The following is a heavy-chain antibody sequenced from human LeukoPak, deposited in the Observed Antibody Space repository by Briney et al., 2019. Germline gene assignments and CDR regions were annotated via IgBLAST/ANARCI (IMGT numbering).Heavy chain of an antibody. Sequence: SETLSLTCTVSGGSISSYYWSWIRQPPGKGLEWIGYIYYSGSTNYNPSLKSRVTISVDTSKNQFSLKLSSVTAADTAVYYCASEPYDFWSGLSYYFDYWGQGTLVTVSS. V-gene: IGHV4-59*08. CDR2: IYYSGST. CDR3: ASEPYDFWSGLSYYFDY. J-gene: IGHJ4*02. D-gene: IGHD3-3*01. CDR1: GGSISSYY.